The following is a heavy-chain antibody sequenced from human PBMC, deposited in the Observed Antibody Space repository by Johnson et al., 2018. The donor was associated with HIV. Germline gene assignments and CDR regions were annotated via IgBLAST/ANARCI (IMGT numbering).Heavy chain of an antibody. CDR2: IRYDGSNK. CDR1: GLTFSSYG. CDR3: TTDPGEWELLGDGDAFDI. Sequence: QVQLVESGGGVVQPGKSLTLSCVVSGLTFSSYGMHWVRQAPGKGLEWVAFIRYDGSNKYYADSVKGRFTISRDNSKNTLYLQMNSLKTEDTAVYYCTTDPGEWELLGDGDAFDIWGQGTMVTVSS. J-gene: IGHJ3*02. D-gene: IGHD1-26*01. V-gene: IGHV3-33*08.